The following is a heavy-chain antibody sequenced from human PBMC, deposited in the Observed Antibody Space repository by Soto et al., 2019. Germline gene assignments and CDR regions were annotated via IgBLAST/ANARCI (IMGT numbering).Heavy chain of an antibody. CDR1: GGSISSYN. CDR2: IYYSGST. V-gene: IGHV4-59*01. CDR3: ARQVGTTGYYYYGIDV. Sequence: PWETLSLTCSVSGGSISSYNWSCIRQPPGRGLEWIGYIYYSGSTNYNPSLRGRVTISLDTSRNQFSLNMSSVTAADTAVYYCARQVGTTGYYYYGIDVWGQGTTVTVS. D-gene: IGHD1-26*01. J-gene: IGHJ6*02.